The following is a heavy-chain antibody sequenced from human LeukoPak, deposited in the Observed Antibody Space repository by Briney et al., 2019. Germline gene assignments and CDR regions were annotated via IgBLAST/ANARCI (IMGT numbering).Heavy chain of an antibody. J-gene: IGHJ4*02. CDR1: GGSISSSSCY. V-gene: IGHV4-39*07. CDR3: ARGGGSGWYDYFDY. D-gene: IGHD6-19*01. Sequence: SETLSLTCTVSGGSISSSSCYWGWIRQPPGKGLEWTGSIYYSGSTYYNPSLKSRVTISVDTSKNQFSLKLSSVTAADTAVYYCARGGGSGWYDYFDYWGQGTLVTVSS. CDR2: IYYSGST.